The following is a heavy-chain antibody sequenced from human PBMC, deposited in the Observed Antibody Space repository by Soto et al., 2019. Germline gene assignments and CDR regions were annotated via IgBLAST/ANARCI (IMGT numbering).Heavy chain of an antibody. CDR3: ARGGALSTSWYWGDGLDS. D-gene: IGHD6-13*01. CDR1: GGTFSSYR. J-gene: IGHJ4*02. V-gene: IGHV1-69*06. CDR2: IVPIYRTA. Sequence: SVKVSCKASGGTFSSYRINWVRQAPGQGLEWVGGIVPIYRTADYAQKFQGRVTISADKSTNTSYLELRSLRSEDTAVYYCARGGALSTSWYWGDGLDSWGQGTQVTVSS.